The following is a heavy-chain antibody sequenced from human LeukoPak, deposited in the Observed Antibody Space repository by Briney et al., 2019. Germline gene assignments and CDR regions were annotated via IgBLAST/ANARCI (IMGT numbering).Heavy chain of an antibody. D-gene: IGHD1-14*01. V-gene: IGHV1-18*01. CDR2: ISVYNDNA. CDR3: ARSGPKDWALDY. Sequence: ASVKLSCKASGYTFSNYVLTWVRQAPGQGLEWMGWISVYNDNAIYAQKFEVRVTMTTDTSTSTGYMELRSLRFDDTAVYYCARSGPKDWALDYWGRGTLVSVSS. CDR1: GYTFSNYV. J-gene: IGHJ4*02.